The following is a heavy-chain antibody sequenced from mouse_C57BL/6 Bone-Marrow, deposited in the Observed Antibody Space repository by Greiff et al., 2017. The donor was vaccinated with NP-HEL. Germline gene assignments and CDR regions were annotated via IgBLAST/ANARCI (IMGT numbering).Heavy chain of an antibody. D-gene: IGHD1-1*01. CDR1: GFTFSDFY. V-gene: IGHV7-1*01. J-gene: IGHJ3*01. Sequence: EVKLMESGGGLVQSGRSLRLSCATSGFTFSDFYMAWVRQAPGKGLEWIAASRNKANDYTTEYSATVKGRLIVSRDTSQSILYLQMNALRAEDTAIDYCARDGDGSSPAWFADWGQGTLVTVSA. CDR3: ARDGDGSSPAWFAD. CDR2: SRNKANDYTT.